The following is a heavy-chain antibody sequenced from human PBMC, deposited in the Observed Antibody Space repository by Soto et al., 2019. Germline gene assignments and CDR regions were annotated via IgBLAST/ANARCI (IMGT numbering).Heavy chain of an antibody. CDR3: AKDRHCSSASCYYFDY. Sequence: QVQLVESGGGVVQPGRSLRVSCAASGFTFSSYGMHWVRQAPGKGLEWVAVISYDGSNKYYADSVKGRFTISRDNSKNTLYLQMNSLRAEDTAVYYCAKDRHCSSASCYYFDYRGQGTLVTVSS. CDR1: GFTFSSYG. D-gene: IGHD2-2*01. V-gene: IGHV3-30*18. J-gene: IGHJ4*02. CDR2: ISYDGSNK.